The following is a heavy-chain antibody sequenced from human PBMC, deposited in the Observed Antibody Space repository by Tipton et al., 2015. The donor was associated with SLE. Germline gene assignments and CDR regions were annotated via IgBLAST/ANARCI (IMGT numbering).Heavy chain of an antibody. D-gene: IGHD2/OR15-2a*01. CDR2: IDPDGTVT. J-gene: IGHJ4*02. V-gene: IGHV3-74*01. CDR1: RFPFSNHW. Sequence: SLRLSCAASRFPFSNHWMHWVRQVSGKAPVWDSQIDPDGTVTGHADSVKGRFTISRDNAKSTLYLQMDNLREEDTAIYYCTKGGFSFSYDSWGQGTLVTVSS. CDR3: TKGGFSFSYDS.